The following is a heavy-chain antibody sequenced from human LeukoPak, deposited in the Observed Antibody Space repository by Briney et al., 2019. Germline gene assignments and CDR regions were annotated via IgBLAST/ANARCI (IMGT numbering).Heavy chain of an antibody. D-gene: IGHD5-24*01. V-gene: IGHV4-59*08. J-gene: IGHJ3*02. CDR3: AATPDGGNDAFDI. CDR2: IYHSGST. Sequence: SETLSLTCTVSGGSISGYYWNWIRQPPGEGLEWIGYIYHSGSTNYNPSLKSRVTISADTSKNQFSLKLSSVTAADTAVYYCAATPDGGNDAFDIWGQGTMVTVSS. CDR1: GGSISGYY.